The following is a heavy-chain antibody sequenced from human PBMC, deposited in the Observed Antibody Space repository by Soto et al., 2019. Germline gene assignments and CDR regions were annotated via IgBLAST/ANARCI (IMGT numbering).Heavy chain of an antibody. Sequence: SQTLSLTCAISGDSVSSNSAAWNWIRQSPSRGLEWLGRTYYKSKWYNDYAVSVKSRITINPDTSKNRFSLQLNSVSPEDTAVYYCPREVDDAPTWFDPWGPGTLVTVYS. CDR2: TYYKSKWYN. V-gene: IGHV6-1*01. CDR1: GDSVSSNSAA. D-gene: IGHD1-1*01. J-gene: IGHJ5*02. CDR3: PREVDDAPTWFDP.